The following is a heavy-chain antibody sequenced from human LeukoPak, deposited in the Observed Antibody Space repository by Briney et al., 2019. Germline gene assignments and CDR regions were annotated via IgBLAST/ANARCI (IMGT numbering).Heavy chain of an antibody. V-gene: IGHV4-34*01. D-gene: IGHD5-24*01. CDR1: GGSFSGYY. J-gene: IGHJ4*02. CDR2: INHSGST. CDR3: ARHRSGWLQSSFDY. Sequence: SETLSLTCAVYGGSFSGYYWSWIRQPPGKGLEWIGEINHSGSTNYDPSLKSRVTISVDTSKNQFSLKLSSVTAADTAVYYCARHRSGWLQSSFDYWGQGTLVTVSS.